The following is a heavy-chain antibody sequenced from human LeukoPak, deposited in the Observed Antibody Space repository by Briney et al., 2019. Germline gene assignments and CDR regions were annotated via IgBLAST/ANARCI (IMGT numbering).Heavy chain of an antibody. V-gene: IGHV3-48*03. CDR2: ISSSGSTI. CDR1: GFTFSSYE. CDR3: ARKAPYYYYMDV. J-gene: IGHJ6*03. Sequence: GGSLRLSCAASGFTFSSYEMNWVRQAPGKGLEWVSYISSSGSTIYNADSLKGRFTISRDNAKNSLYLQMNSLRAEDTAVYYCARKAPYYYYMDVRGKGTTVTVSS.